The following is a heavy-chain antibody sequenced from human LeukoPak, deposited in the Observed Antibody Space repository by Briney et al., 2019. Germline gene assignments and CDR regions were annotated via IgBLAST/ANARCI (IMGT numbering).Heavy chain of an antibody. Sequence: GRSLRLSCAASGFTFSSYEMNWVRQAPGKGLEWVSYISSSGSTIYYADSVKGRFTISRDNAKNSLYLQMNSLRAEDTAVYYCARDGDPNCSGGSCYFYYYYYGMDVWGKGTTVTVSS. D-gene: IGHD2-15*01. J-gene: IGHJ6*04. CDR3: ARDGDPNCSGGSCYFYYYYYGMDV. CDR2: ISSSGSTI. V-gene: IGHV3-48*03. CDR1: GFTFSSYE.